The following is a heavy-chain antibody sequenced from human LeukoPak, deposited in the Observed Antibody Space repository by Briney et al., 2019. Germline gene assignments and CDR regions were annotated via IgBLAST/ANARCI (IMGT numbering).Heavy chain of an antibody. CDR3: ARLYSSGWYVDY. D-gene: IGHD6-19*01. CDR1: GGSISSYY. V-gene: IGHV4-59*01. Sequence: SETLSLTCTVSGGSISSYYWSWIRQPPGEGLEWIGYIYYSGSTNYNPSLKSRVTISVDTSKNQFSLKLSSVTAADTAVYYCARLYSSGWYVDYWGQGTLVTVSS. CDR2: IYYSGST. J-gene: IGHJ4*02.